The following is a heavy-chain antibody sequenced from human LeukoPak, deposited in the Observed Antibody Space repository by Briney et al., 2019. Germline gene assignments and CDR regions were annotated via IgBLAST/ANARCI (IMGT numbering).Heavy chain of an antibody. CDR3: ARGPRALWFYN. CDR2: INPSGGST. V-gene: IGHV1-46*01. CDR1: GYTFTSYY. Sequence: APVKVSCTASGYTFTSYYMHWVRQAPGHGLEWMGIINPSGGSTSSAQKFQGRVTMTRDTSTSTLYMGLSRVRSEETGVYYCARGPRALWFYNWGQGTLVTVSS. J-gene: IGHJ4*02. D-gene: IGHD3-10*01.